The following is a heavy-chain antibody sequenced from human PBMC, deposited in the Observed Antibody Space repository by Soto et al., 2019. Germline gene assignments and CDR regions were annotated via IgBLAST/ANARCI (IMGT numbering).Heavy chain of an antibody. J-gene: IGHJ4*02. CDR1: GASINTGGFS. CDR3: ARVKVTTESFDS. D-gene: IGHD4-17*01. CDR2: GSHTGSR. V-gene: IGHV4-31*03. Sequence: SETLSLTCSVSGASINTGGFSWSWVRQYPGKGLDWIGYGSHTGSRYLNPSLRSRITISLDTPNNQFSLRLTSVTAADTAVYYCARVKVTTESFDSWGQGSLVTVSS.